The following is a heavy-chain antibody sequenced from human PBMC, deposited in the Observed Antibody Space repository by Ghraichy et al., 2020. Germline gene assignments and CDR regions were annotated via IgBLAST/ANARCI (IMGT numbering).Heavy chain of an antibody. CDR1: GFTFSSYG. V-gene: IGHV3-30*03. J-gene: IGHJ6*02. CDR3: SADYHYGMDV. CDR2: ISYDGSNK. Sequence: LSLTCAASGFTFSSYGMHWVRQAPGKGLEWVAVISYDGSNKYYADSVKGRFTISRDNSKNTLYLQMNSLRAEDTAVYYCSADYHYGMDVWGQGTTVTVSS.